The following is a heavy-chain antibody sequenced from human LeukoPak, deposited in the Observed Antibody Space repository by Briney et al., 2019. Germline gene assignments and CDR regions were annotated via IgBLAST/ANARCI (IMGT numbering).Heavy chain of an antibody. J-gene: IGHJ6*03. CDR3: ASQRGGVVPAANYYYYYYMDV. Sequence: SVKVSCKASGGTFSSYAISWVRQAPGQGLEWIGGIIPIFGTGNYEQKFQGRVTMTADESTSTAYMELSSLRSEDTAVYYCASQRGGVVPAANYYYYYYMDVWGKGTTVTVSS. D-gene: IGHD2-2*01. CDR2: IIPIFGTG. CDR1: GGTFSSYA. V-gene: IGHV1-69*01.